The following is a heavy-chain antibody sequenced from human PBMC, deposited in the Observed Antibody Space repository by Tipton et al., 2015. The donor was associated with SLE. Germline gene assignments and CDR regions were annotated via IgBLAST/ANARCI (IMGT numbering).Heavy chain of an antibody. D-gene: IGHD6-13*01. Sequence: TLSLTCTVSGYSISSGDYYWSWIRQPPGKGLEWIGYIYYSGSTNYNPSLKSRVTISVDTSKNQFSLKLSSVTAADTAVYYCARRYSSSWFSDNWFDPWGQGTLVTVSS. V-gene: IGHV4-61*08. CDR1: GYSISSGDYY. J-gene: IGHJ5*02. CDR3: ARRYSSSWFSDNWFDP. CDR2: IYYSGST.